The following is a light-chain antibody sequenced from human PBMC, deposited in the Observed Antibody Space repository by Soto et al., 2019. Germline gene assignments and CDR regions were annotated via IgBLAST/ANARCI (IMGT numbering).Light chain of an antibody. Sequence: EIVLTQSPGTLSLSPGERVTLSCRASQSVSSNFLAWYQQKPGQAPRLLIYGASNRAAGIPDRFSGSGSGTDFTLTISRLEPEDFAVYYCHQYSSSRRTFVQGTKVEIK. J-gene: IGKJ1*01. CDR1: QSVSSNF. V-gene: IGKV3-20*01. CDR2: GAS. CDR3: HQYSSSRRT.